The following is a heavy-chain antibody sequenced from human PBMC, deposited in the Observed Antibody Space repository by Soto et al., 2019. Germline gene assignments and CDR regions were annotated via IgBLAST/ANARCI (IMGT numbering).Heavy chain of an antibody. V-gene: IGHV4-31*03. CDR3: ARVLRDVLSDRYYWYFDL. CDR1: GASISSGGYY. CDR2: IYYIGTS. J-gene: IGHJ2*01. D-gene: IGHD3-16*02. Sequence: QVQLQESGPGLVKPSQTLSLTCTVSGASISSGGYYWGWIRQHPGKGLEWIGFIYYIGTSYYNPSLERRITLSVDTSKNPFALNLTSVTAEDTAVYYWARVLRDVLSDRYYWYFDLWGRGTLGTVSS.